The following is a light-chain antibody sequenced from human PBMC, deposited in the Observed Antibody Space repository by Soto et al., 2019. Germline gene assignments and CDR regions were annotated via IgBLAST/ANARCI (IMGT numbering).Light chain of an antibody. CDR1: SSDVGGYHY. CDR3: SSYTSSSRNWV. J-gene: IGLJ3*02. V-gene: IGLV2-14*03. Sequence: QSALTQPASVSGSPGQSITISCTGTSSDVGGYHYVSWYQHHPGKAPKLMIYDVSHRPSGVSNRFSGSKSGNTASLTISGLQDEDEADYYCSSYTSSSRNWVFGGGTKLTVL. CDR2: DVS.